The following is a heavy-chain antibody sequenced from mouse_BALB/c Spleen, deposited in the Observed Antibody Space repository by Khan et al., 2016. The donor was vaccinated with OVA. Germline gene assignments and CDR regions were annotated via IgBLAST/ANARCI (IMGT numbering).Heavy chain of an antibody. V-gene: IGHV3-2*02. CDR2: ISYSGST. J-gene: IGHJ1*01. CDR3: ARRAYYGNWYFDV. CDR1: GYSITSDYA. Sequence: QLEESGPGLVKPSQSLSLTCTVTGYSITSDYAWNWIRQFPGNKLEWMGYISYSGSTRYNPSLKSRISITRDTSKNQFFLQLNSVTTEDTDTYYCARRAYYGNWYFDVWGAGTTVTVSS. D-gene: IGHD2-1*01.